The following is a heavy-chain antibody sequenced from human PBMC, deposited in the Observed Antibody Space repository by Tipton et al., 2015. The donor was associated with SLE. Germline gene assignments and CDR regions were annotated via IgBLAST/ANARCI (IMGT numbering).Heavy chain of an antibody. V-gene: IGHV4-30-2*01. Sequence: TLSLTCTVSGGSISSGGYSWGWIRQPPGKGLEWIGFIYHSGSTCYNPSLESRVTISQDRSKNQFSLKLSSVTAADTAVYYCARSSGDSLYYFNYWGQGTLVSVSS. CDR2: IYHSGST. CDR3: ARSSGDSLYYFNY. CDR1: GGSISSGGYS. D-gene: IGHD2-15*01. J-gene: IGHJ4*02.